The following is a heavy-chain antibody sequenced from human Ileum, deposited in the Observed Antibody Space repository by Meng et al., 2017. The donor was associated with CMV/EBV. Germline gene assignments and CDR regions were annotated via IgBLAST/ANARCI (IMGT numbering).Heavy chain of an antibody. Sequence: YTVTSYYIHWVRQAPGQGLEWMGTINPSGGSTNYAQKFQGRVTMIMDTSTNTGYMELSSLTSEDTAVYYCARQRGYYNFWSEVGFDRWGQGTLVTVSS. CDR1: YTVTSYY. CDR3: ARQRGYYNFWSEVGFDR. CDR2: INPSGGST. J-gene: IGHJ5*02. V-gene: IGHV1-46*01. D-gene: IGHD3-3*01.